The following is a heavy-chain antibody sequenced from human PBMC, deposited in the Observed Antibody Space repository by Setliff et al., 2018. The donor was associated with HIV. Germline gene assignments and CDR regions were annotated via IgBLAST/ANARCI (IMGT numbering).Heavy chain of an antibody. Sequence: QPGGSLRLSCAASGFIFTHYEMNWVRQTPGKGLEWVAYITRSGNNVFYAHSVKGRFTISRDNAKNSVSLQMNSLRVEDTAVYYCARDDWTCSDGTCFPITFDYWGQGTLVTVSS. CDR3: ARDDWTCSDGTCFPITFDY. CDR1: GFIFTHYE. D-gene: IGHD2-15*01. V-gene: IGHV3-48*03. CDR2: ITRSGNNV. J-gene: IGHJ4*02.